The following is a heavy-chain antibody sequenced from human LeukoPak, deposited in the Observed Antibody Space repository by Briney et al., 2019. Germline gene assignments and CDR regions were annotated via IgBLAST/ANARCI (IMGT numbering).Heavy chain of an antibody. CDR1: GSTFSSYW. Sequence: GGSLRLSCAASGSTFSSYWMRCVSQAPGKGLVWVSRIISDGSSTSYADSVKGRFTISRDNAKNTLYLQMDSLRAEDTAVYYCARDIMACPDYWGQGTLVTVSS. J-gene: IGHJ4*02. D-gene: IGHD5-12*01. CDR3: ARDIMACPDY. CDR2: IISDGSST. V-gene: IGHV3-74*01.